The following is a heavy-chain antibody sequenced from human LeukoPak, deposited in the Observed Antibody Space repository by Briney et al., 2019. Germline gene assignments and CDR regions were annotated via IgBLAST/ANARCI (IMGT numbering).Heavy chain of an antibody. Sequence: GGSLRLSCAASGSTFGTYAMTWVRQAPGKGLEWVSVISGSGASTNYADSVKGRFIISRDNSKNTLYLQMNSLRAEDTAVYYCAKNHYSSSRDYFDYWGQGTLVTVSS. CDR3: AKNHYSSSRDYFDY. CDR1: GSTFGTYA. V-gene: IGHV3-23*01. D-gene: IGHD6-13*01. CDR2: ISGSGAST. J-gene: IGHJ4*02.